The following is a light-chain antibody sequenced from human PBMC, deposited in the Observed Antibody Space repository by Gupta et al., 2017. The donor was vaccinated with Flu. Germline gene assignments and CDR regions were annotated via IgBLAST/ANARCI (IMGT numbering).Light chain of an antibody. V-gene: IGKV1-5*03. CDR3: QKYNNNQYT. CDR2: KAS. J-gene: IGKJ2*01. Sequence: PSTLSASVGDRVTITCRASQSIGIGLAWYQQKPGKAPNLLIYKASNLKSGVPSRFSGSGSGTEFTLTISSLQPDDLATYYCQKYNNNQYTFGQGTKLEIK. CDR1: QSIGIG.